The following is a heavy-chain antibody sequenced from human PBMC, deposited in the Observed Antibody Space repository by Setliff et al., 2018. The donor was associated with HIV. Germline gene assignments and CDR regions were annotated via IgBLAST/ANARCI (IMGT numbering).Heavy chain of an antibody. Sequence: ASVKVSCKASGYTFTDYYIHWVRQAPGQGLEWMGRINPNSGGTNYAQKFQGRVTITRDTSISTTYMELSRLTSDDTAVYYCAKDQGCSRTSCYGNYYYGMDVWGQGTTVTVSS. CDR3: AKDQGCSRTSCYGNYYYGMDV. V-gene: IGHV1-2*06. D-gene: IGHD2-2*01. CDR2: INPNSGGT. J-gene: IGHJ6*02. CDR1: GYTFTDYY.